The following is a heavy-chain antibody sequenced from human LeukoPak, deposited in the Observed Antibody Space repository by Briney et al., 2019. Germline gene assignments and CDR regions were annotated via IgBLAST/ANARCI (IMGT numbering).Heavy chain of an antibody. J-gene: IGHJ4*02. Sequence: GGSLRLSCAASGFTVSGNYMTWVRRAPGKGLEWVSSIAADGASWYADSVRGRFTISRDKSQNILYLQMNSLRADDTAIYYCAKGPNFGSWRAVDYWGQGSLVTVSS. V-gene: IGHV3-53*01. CDR3: AKGPNFGSWRAVDY. D-gene: IGHD3-10*01. CDR2: IAADGAS. CDR1: GFTVSGNY.